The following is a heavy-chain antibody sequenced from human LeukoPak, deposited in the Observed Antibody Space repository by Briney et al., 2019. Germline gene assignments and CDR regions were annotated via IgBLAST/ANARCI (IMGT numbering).Heavy chain of an antibody. J-gene: IGHJ4*02. Sequence: ASVKVSCKVSGYTLTELSMHWVRQAPGKGLEWMGGFDPEDGETIYAQKFQGRVTMIEDTSTDTAYMELSSLRSEDTAVYYCATDYQWLVPPTFDYWGQGTLVTVSS. CDR3: ATDYQWLVPPTFDY. CDR2: FDPEDGET. V-gene: IGHV1-24*01. D-gene: IGHD6-19*01. CDR1: GYTLTELS.